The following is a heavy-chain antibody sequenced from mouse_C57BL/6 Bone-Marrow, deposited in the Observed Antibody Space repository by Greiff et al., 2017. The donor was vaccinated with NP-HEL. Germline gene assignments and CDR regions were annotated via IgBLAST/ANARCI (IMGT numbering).Heavy chain of an antibody. Sequence: QVQLQQPGAELVRPGSSVKLSCKASGYTFTSYWMHWVKQRPIQGLEWIGNIDPSDSETHYNQKFKDKATLTVDKSSSTAYMQLSSLTSEDSAVYYCARAFTTVVAGRWYFDVWGTGTTVTVSS. V-gene: IGHV1-52*01. D-gene: IGHD1-1*01. CDR1: GYTFTSYW. J-gene: IGHJ1*03. CDR3: ARAFTTVVAGRWYFDV. CDR2: IDPSDSET.